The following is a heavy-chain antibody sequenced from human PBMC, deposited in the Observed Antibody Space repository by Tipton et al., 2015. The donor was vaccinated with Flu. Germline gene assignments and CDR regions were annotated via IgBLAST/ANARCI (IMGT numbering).Heavy chain of an antibody. Sequence: QLVQSGGGLIQPGGSLRLSCAVSGFTVSTNFMSWVRQAPGKGLEWVSIIYSGGTTYYADSVKGRFTISRDNSKNTLFLQMDSLRAEDTAVYYCAREFYESARHYYSGMDVWGQVTLVTVSS. CDR2: IYSGGTT. CDR3: AREFYESARHYYSGMDV. J-gene: IGHJ6*02. V-gene: IGHV3-53*01. CDR1: GFTVSTNF. D-gene: IGHD3-22*01.